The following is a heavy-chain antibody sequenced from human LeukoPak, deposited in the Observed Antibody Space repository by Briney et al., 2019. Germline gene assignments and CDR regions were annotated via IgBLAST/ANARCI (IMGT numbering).Heavy chain of an antibody. J-gene: IGHJ4*02. CDR3: ASRAYGSGSYSFDY. V-gene: IGHV4-39*07. CDR2: IYHSGST. CDR1: GGSISSSSYY. D-gene: IGHD3-10*01. Sequence: SETLSLTCTVSGGSISSSSYYWGWIRQPPGKGLEWIGSIYHSGSTYYNPSLKSRVTISVDTSKNQFSLKLSSVTAADTAVYYCASRAYGSGSYSFDYWGQGTLVTVSS.